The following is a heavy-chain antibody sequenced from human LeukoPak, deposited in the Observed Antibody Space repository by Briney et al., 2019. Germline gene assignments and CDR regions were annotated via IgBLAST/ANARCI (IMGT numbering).Heavy chain of an antibody. CDR1: GYTFTSYY. CDR2: INPSGGST. D-gene: IGHD2-15*01. Sequence: GASVKVSCKASGYTFTSYYMHWVRQAPGQGLEWMGIINPSGGSTTYAQKFQGRVTMTRDTSTSTVYMELSSLRSEDTAVYYCARDIGNNCPDPWGQGTLVTVSS. J-gene: IGHJ5*02. CDR3: ARDIGNNCPDP. V-gene: IGHV1-46*01.